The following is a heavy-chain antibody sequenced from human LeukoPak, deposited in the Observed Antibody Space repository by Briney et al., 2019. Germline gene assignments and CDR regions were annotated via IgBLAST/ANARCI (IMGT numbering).Heavy chain of an antibody. J-gene: IGHJ4*02. CDR2: INPNSGGT. V-gene: IGHV1-2*02. D-gene: IGHD4-17*01. CDR3: ARRADYGAD. CDR1: GYTFSNFG. Sequence: ASVKVSCKTSGYTFSNFGINWVRQAPGQGLEWMGWINPNSGGTNYAQNFQGRVTLTRDTSISTAYMELSSLRSDDTAIYYCARRADYGADWGQGTLVTVSS.